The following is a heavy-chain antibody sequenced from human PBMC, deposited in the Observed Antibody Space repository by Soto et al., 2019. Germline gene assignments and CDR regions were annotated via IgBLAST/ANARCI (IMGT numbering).Heavy chain of an antibody. CDR1: GFTFSSHA. V-gene: IGHV3-23*01. CDR3: AKSDSSGWYHHFQH. Sequence: EVQLLESGGGLVQPGGSLRLSCAASGFTFSSHAMSWVRQAPGKGLEWVSAISDSRGTSYYADSVKGRFTISRDSSKNTLYLQMNILSAEDTAVYYCAKSDSSGWYHHFQHWGQGTPVTVSS. CDR2: ISDSRGTS. D-gene: IGHD6-19*01. J-gene: IGHJ1*01.